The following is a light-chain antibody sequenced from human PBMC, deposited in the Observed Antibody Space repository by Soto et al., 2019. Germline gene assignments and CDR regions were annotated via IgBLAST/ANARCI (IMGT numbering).Light chain of an antibody. V-gene: IGKV3-11*01. CDR3: QQRTNWPLT. Sequence: EIVLTQSPATLSFSPGERATLSCRASQSVDKYLVWYQQKPGQAPRLLIYDASSRATGIPARFSGSGSGTDFTLTISSLEPEDFAVYYCQQRTNWPLTFGGGNKLEIK. J-gene: IGKJ4*01. CDR2: DAS. CDR1: QSVDKY.